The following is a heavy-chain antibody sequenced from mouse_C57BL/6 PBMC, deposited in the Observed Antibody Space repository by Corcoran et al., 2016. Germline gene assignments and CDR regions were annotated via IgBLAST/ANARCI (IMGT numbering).Heavy chain of an antibody. Sequence: EVLLQQSGPEQVQPGASVKISCKASGYTFIDYYMIWWKQSHGKSLEWIGDINPNNGGTSYNQKFKRKATLTVDKSSSTADMELRSLTSEDSAVYYCARDLPYSNFFDYWGQGTTLTVSS. CDR1: GYTFIDYY. J-gene: IGHJ2*01. D-gene: IGHD2-5*01. CDR3: ARDLPYSNFFDY. V-gene: IGHV1-26*01. CDR2: INPNNGGT.